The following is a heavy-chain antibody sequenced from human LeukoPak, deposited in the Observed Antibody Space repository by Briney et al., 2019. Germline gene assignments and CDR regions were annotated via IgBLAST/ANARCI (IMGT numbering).Heavy chain of an antibody. D-gene: IGHD2-15*01. V-gene: IGHV4-39*07. J-gene: IGHJ5*02. CDR1: GGSVSSSTYY. CDR3: AGTVGRGCSGDNCYFNWFDP. CDR2: IYYSGST. Sequence: SETLSLTCGVSGGSVSSSTYYWGWIRQPPGKGLEWIGNIYYSGSTYHNPSLKSRVTISLDTSNNQFSLKLSSVTAADTAVYYCAGTVGRGCSGDNCYFNWFDPWGQGTLVIVSS.